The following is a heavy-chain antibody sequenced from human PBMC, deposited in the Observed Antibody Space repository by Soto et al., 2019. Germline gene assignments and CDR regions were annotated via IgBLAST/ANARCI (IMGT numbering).Heavy chain of an antibody. V-gene: IGHV3-33*01. CDR1: KSIFTGYG. J-gene: IGHJ4*02. D-gene: IGHD1-1*01. CDR3: ARDGIDGTAFRRFLDY. CDR2: IRFDGTDE. Sequence: QVLLVESGGGVAQPGRSLRLSCAASKSIFTGYGMHWVRQTPGKGLEWVAVIRFDGTDEHYADSVKGRFTISRDNSKNLLYLQMNSLRVEDTALYYCARDGIDGTAFRRFLDYWGQGTLVTVSS.